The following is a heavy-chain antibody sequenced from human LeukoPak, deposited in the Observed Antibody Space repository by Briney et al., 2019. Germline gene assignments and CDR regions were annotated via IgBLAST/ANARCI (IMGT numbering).Heavy chain of an antibody. CDR3: ARSIPGTGTTYGFDY. D-gene: IGHD1-7*01. Sequence: ASVKVSCKASGYTFTSYGISWVRQAPGQGLEWMGWISAYNGNTNYAQKLQGRVTMTTDTSTSTAYMEPRSLRSDDTAVYYCARSIPGTGTTYGFDYWGQGTLVTVSS. CDR2: ISAYNGNT. V-gene: IGHV1-18*01. CDR1: GYTFTSYG. J-gene: IGHJ4*02.